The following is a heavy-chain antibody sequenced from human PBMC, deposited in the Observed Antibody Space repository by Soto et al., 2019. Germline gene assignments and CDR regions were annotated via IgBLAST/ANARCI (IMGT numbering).Heavy chain of an antibody. CDR1: GYTFTSYG. D-gene: IGHD2-2*01. CDR3: ARALPIVVVPAPPSYSYRMAV. CDR2: ISAYNGNT. J-gene: IGHJ6*04. Sequence: ASVKVSCKASGYTFTSYGISWVRQAPGQGLEWMGWISAYNGNTNYAQKLQGRVTMTTDTSTSTAYMELSSLRSDDTAVYYCARALPIVVVPAPPSYSYRMAVCGKRTTVIVSS. V-gene: IGHV1-18*04.